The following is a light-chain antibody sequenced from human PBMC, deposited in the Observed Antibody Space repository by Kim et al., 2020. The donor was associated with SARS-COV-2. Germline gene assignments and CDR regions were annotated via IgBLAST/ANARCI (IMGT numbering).Light chain of an antibody. CDR1: QSLRSS. J-gene: IGKJ5*01. Sequence: SPGARATLSCRASQSLRSSLAWYQHKPGQAPRLLIYDASNRATGIPARFSGSGSGTDFTLTISSLEPEDFAVYYCQQRNNWPRITFGQGTRLEIK. CDR3: QQRNNWPRIT. V-gene: IGKV3-11*01. CDR2: DAS.